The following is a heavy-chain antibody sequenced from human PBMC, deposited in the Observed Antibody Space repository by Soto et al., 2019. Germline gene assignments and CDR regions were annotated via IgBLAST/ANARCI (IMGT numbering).Heavy chain of an antibody. Sequence: QVQLVESGGGVVQPGRSLRLSCAASGFTFSSYGMHWVRQAPGKGLEWVAVISYDGSNKYYADSVKGRFTISRDNSKNTLYLQMNSLRAEDTAVYYCAKDKAGVCDYWGQGTLVTVSS. CDR1: GFTFSSYG. J-gene: IGHJ4*02. CDR3: AKDKAGVCDY. CDR2: ISYDGSNK. D-gene: IGHD6-19*01. V-gene: IGHV3-30*18.